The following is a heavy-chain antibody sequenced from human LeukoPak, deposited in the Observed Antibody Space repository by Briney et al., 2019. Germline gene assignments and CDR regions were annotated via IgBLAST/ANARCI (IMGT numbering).Heavy chain of an antibody. J-gene: IGHJ4*02. CDR1: GFTFSSYA. CDR2: ISYDGSNK. V-gene: IGHV3-30-3*01. Sequence: GRSLRLSCAASGFTFSSYAMHWVRQAPGKGLEWVAVISYDGSNKYYADSVKGRFTISRDNSKNTLYLQMNSLRAEDTAVYYCAREHNEYDILTGYPDRVFDYWGQGTLVTVSS. D-gene: IGHD3-9*01. CDR3: AREHNEYDILTGYPDRVFDY.